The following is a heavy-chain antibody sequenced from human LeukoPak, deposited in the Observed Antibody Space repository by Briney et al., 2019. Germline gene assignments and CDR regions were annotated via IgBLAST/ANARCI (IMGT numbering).Heavy chain of an antibody. CDR1: GFTFSSYA. CDR3: ATYRQVLLPFES. Sequence: GGSLRLSCAASGFTFSSYAMSWVRQAPGKGLEWVSVIYGGGSTYYADSVKGRFTISRDKSKNTLYLQMNSLRPEDTAVYYCATYRQVLLPFESWGQGTLVTVSS. D-gene: IGHD5-18*01. CDR2: IYGGGST. J-gene: IGHJ4*02. V-gene: IGHV3-66*01.